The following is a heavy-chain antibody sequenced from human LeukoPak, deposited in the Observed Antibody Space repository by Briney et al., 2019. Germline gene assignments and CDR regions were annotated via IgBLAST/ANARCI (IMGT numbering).Heavy chain of an antibody. CDR3: ARDPGVLAGPNYFDC. V-gene: IGHV3-21*01. CDR2: ISSSSSYI. Sequence: GGSLRLSCAASGFTFSSYSMNWVRQAPGKGLEWASSISSSSSYIYYADSVKGRFTISRDNAKNSLYLQMNSLRAEDTAFYYCARDPGVLAGPNYFDCWGQGTLVTVPS. CDR1: GFTFSSYS. D-gene: IGHD6-19*01. J-gene: IGHJ4*02.